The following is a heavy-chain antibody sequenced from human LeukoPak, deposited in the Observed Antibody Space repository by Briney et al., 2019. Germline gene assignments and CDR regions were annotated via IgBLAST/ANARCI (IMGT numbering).Heavy chain of an antibody. CDR3: ARERGYSYGPPLYYFDY. D-gene: IGHD5-18*01. J-gene: IGHJ4*02. V-gene: IGHV1-46*03. Sequence: ASVKVSCKASGGTFSSYAISWVRQAPGQGLEWMGIINPSGGSTSYAQKFQGRVTMTRDTSTSTVYMELSSLRSEDTAVYYCARERGYSYGPPLYYFDYWGQGTLVTVSS. CDR1: GGTFSSYA. CDR2: INPSGGST.